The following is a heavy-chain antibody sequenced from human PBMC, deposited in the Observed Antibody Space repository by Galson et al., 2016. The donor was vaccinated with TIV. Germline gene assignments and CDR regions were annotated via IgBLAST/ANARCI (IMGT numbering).Heavy chain of an antibody. CDR3: ARSPCSSTGCRILSYYMDV. CDR2: ISGSGGST. D-gene: IGHD2-2*01. Sequence: SLRLSCAASGFTFSSYAMSWVRQAPGKGLEWVSAISGSGGSTYYADSVKGRFTISTDNSKNTLYLQMNSLRAEDTAVYYCARSPCSSTGCRILSYYMDVRGKGTTVTVSS. CDR1: GFTFSSYA. V-gene: IGHV3-23*01. J-gene: IGHJ6*03.